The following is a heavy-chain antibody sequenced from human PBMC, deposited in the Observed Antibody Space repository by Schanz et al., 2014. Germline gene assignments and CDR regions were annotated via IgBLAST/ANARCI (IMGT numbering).Heavy chain of an antibody. CDR2: ISGSSRTI. J-gene: IGHJ4*02. Sequence: VQLVESGGGLIQPGGSLRLSCAASGITFSSHSFNWVRQAPGKGLEWVSYISGSSRTIYYADSMKGRFTVSRDNAENALYLQMNSLRAEDTGRYFCARGGSGSHYRLDYWGQGTLVTVSS. V-gene: IGHV3-48*01. CDR1: GITFSSHS. CDR3: ARGGSGSHYRLDY. D-gene: IGHD1-26*01.